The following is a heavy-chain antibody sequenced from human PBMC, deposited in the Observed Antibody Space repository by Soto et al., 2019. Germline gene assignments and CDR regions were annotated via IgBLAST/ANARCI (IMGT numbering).Heavy chain of an antibody. CDR3: EAD. D-gene: IGHD3-10*01. CDR2: IYYSGST. V-gene: IGHV4-39*01. CDR1: GGSISSSSYY. J-gene: IGHJ4*02. Sequence: QLQLQESGPGLVKPSETLSLTCTVSGGSISSSSYYWGWIRQPPGKGLEWIGSIYYSGSTYYNPSLKSRVTISVDTSKNQFSLKLSSDCARSLITMVPEADWGQGTLVTVSS.